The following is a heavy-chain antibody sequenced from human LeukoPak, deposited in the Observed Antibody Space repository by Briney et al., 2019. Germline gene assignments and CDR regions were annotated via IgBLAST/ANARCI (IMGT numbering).Heavy chain of an antibody. CDR3: ARASGGGSANYYNSAFDI. V-gene: IGHV3-13*04. CDR1: GFTLRNYD. D-gene: IGHD3-10*01. Sequence: GGYLILSCAASGFTLRNYDIHWVRPATGEGLEWVSVLGPAGETYYAGSVKGRFTNSRENAKNALYIQMSSLRAEDTAVYHCARASGGGSANYYNSAFDIWGQGTMVTVSS. CDR2: LGPAGET. J-gene: IGHJ3*02.